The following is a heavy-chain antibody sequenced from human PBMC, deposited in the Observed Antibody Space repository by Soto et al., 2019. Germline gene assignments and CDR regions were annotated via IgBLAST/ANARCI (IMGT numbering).Heavy chain of an antibody. CDR1: GFTFSSYD. CDR2: ISGSGGNT. J-gene: IGHJ4*02. CDR3: AKEYRYYSGGDCWYYFDY. Sequence: GGSLRLSCAASGFTFSSYDMSWVRQAPGKGLEWVSAISGSGGNTYYADSVKGRFTISRDNSKNTLYLQMNSLRAEDTAVYYCAKEYRYYSGGDCWYYFDYWGQGTLVTVSS. V-gene: IGHV3-23*01. D-gene: IGHD2-21*02.